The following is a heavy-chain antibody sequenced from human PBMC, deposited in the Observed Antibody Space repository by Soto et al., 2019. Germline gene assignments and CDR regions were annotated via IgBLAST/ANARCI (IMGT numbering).Heavy chain of an antibody. CDR3: ARDLDSSGYYYSQKGYYFDY. CDR1: GYTFTGYY. Sequence: QVQLVQSGAEVKKPGASVKVSCKASGYTFTGYYMHWVRQAPGQGLEWMGWINPNSGGTNYAQKFQGRVTMPRDTAISTPYMELSRLISDDTAVYYCARDLDSSGYYYSQKGYYFDYWGQGTLVTVSS. CDR2: INPNSGGT. J-gene: IGHJ4*02. V-gene: IGHV1-2*02. D-gene: IGHD3-22*01.